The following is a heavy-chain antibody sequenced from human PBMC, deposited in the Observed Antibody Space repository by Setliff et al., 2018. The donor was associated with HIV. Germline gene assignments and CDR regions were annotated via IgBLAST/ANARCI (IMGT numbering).Heavy chain of an antibody. V-gene: IGHV4-59*01. Sequence: TLSLTCAVSGGSITNKYWSWIRQPPGKGLEWLGYVSSSGTTNYTPSLESRLTISVDTSKNQVSLRLSSLTAADTAVYFCARVVSRREDRGTWMKLWLAPYYMDAWGKGTTVTVSS. CDR3: ARVVSRREDRGTWMKLWLAPYYMDA. CDR2: VSSSGTT. D-gene: IGHD3-10*01. J-gene: IGHJ6*03. CDR1: GGSITNKY.